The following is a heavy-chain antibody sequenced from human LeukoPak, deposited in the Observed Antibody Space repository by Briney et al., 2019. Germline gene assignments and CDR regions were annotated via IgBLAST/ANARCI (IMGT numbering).Heavy chain of an antibody. CDR3: AKDPEAGDYGRDDAFDI. V-gene: IGHV3-30*18. D-gene: IGHD4-17*01. Sequence: GGSLRLSCAASGFTFSSYGMHWVRQAPGKGLEWVAVISYDGSNKYYADSVKGRFTISRDNSKNTLYLQMNSLRAEDTAVYYCAKDPEAGDYGRDDAFDIWGQGTMVTVSS. J-gene: IGHJ3*02. CDR1: GFTFSSYG. CDR2: ISYDGSNK.